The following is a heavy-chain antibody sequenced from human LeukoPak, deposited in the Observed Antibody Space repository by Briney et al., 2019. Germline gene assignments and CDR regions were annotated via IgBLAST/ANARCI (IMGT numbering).Heavy chain of an antibody. CDR1: GYTFTSYG. D-gene: IGHD3-22*01. J-gene: IGHJ3*02. CDR3: ARESYDSSGLFPNDAFDI. Sequence: GASVKVSCKASGYTFTSYGISWVRQAPGQGLEWMGWISAYNGNTNYAQKLQGRVTMTTDTSTSTAYMELRSLRSDDTAVYYCARESYDSSGLFPNDAFDIWGQGTMVTVSS. CDR2: ISAYNGNT. V-gene: IGHV1-18*01.